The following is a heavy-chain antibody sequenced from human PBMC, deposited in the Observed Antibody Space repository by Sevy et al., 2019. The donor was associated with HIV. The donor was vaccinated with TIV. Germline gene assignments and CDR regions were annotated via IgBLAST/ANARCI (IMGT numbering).Heavy chain of an antibody. V-gene: IGHV3-30-3*01. J-gene: IGHJ4*02. CDR2: VLSYDGSNK. CDR3: ARPRTFGYSYGPLKY. Sequence: GGSLRLSCAASGFTFSTYAMHWVRQAPGKGLEWVAVVLSYDGSNKYYADSVKGRFTISRDNSKNTLYLQMNNLRAEDTAVYYCARPRTFGYSYGPLKYWGQGTLVTVSS. CDR1: GFTFSTYA. D-gene: IGHD5-18*01.